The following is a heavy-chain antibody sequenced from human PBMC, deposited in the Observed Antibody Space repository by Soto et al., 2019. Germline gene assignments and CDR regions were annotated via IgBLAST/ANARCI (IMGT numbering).Heavy chain of an antibody. Sequence: EVQLLESGGGLVQPGGSLRLSCAASGFTFSSYAMSWVRQAPGKGLEWVSAISGSGGSTYYADSVKGRFTISRDNSKNTLYLQMNSLRAEDTAVYYCAKRDCSSTSCDIRWFDPWGQGTLVTVSS. J-gene: IGHJ5*02. CDR3: AKRDCSSTSCDIRWFDP. CDR2: ISGSGGST. D-gene: IGHD2-2*02. V-gene: IGHV3-23*01. CDR1: GFTFSSYA.